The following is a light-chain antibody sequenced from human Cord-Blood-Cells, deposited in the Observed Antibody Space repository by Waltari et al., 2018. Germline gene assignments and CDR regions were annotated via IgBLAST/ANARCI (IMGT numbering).Light chain of an antibody. J-gene: IGLJ2*01. Sequence: QSALTQPASVSGSPVQSTTIPCTGTSSDVGGYNYLPWYQQHPVKAPKLMIYEVSKRPSGVSNRFSGSKSGNTASLTISGLQAEDEADYYCSSYTSSSTLVVFGGGTKLTVL. CDR3: SSYTSSSTLVV. V-gene: IGLV2-14*01. CDR1: SSDVGGYNY. CDR2: EVS.